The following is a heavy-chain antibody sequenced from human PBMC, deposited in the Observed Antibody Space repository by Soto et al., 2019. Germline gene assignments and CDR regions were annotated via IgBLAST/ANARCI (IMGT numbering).Heavy chain of an antibody. V-gene: IGHV1-2*02. D-gene: IGHD3-3*01. CDR1: GYTFTGYY. J-gene: IGHJ6*02. Sequence: QVQLVQSGAEVKKPGASVKVSCKASGYTFTGYYMHWVRQAPGQGLEWMGWINPNSGGTNYAQKFQGRVTMTRDTSISTADMEVRRLRSDDTAVYYCARDPYYDFWSGYYTPYYYYGMDVWGQGTTVTVSS. CDR2: INPNSGGT. CDR3: ARDPYYDFWSGYYTPYYYYGMDV.